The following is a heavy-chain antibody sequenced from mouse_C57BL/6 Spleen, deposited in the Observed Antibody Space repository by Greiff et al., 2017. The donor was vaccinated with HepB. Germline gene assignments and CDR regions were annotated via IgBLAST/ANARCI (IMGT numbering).Heavy chain of an antibody. Sequence: EVQVVESGGGLVQPGGSLKLSCAASGFTFSSYGMSWVRQTPDKRLELVATINSNGGSTYYPDSVKGRFTISSDNAKNTLYLQMSSLKSEDTAMYYCARRARTINWGQGTTLTGSS. D-gene: IGHD3-3*01. J-gene: IGHJ2*01. CDR1: GFTFSSYG. CDR2: INSNGGST. V-gene: IGHV5-6-3*01. CDR3: ARRARTIN.